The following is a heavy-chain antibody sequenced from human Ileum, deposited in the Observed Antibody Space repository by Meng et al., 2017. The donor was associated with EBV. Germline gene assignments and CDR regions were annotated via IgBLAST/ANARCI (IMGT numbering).Heavy chain of an antibody. V-gene: IGHV2-5*01. J-gene: IGHJ4*02. CDR3: VHTKHSSGYYYHDY. D-gene: IGHD3-22*01. CDR1: GFSLSTSGVS. Sequence: QITLKESGPTLVEPTQTLTLTCTFSGFSLSTSGVSVGWIRQPPGKALEWLAVIYWNDDKGYSPSLKSRLTITKDTSKNQVVLTMTNMDPVDTATYYCVHTKHSSGYYYHDYWGQGTLVTVSS. CDR2: IYWNDDK.